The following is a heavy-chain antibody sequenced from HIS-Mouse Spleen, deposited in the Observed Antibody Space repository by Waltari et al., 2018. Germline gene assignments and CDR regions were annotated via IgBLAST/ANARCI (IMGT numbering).Heavy chain of an antibody. CDR3: AKEKHPARSYGFDY. CDR1: GFIFISYA. V-gene: IGHV3-23*01. Sequence: EVQLLESGVGWVQPGGSLILSCAASGFIFISYAMSWVRRAPGKGLEWVSAISGSGGSTYYADTVKGRFTISRDNSKNTLYLQMNSLRAEDTAVYYCAKEKHPARSYGFDYWGQGTLVTVSS. J-gene: IGHJ4*02. D-gene: IGHD5-18*01. CDR2: ISGSGGST.